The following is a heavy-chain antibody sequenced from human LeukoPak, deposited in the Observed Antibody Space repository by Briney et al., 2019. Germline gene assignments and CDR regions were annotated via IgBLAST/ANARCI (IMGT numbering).Heavy chain of an antibody. CDR3: ARDSPCSGGSCYSSPFDY. J-gene: IGHJ4*02. CDR2: ISAYNGNT. D-gene: IGHD2-15*01. CDR1: GGTFSSYA. Sequence: ASVKVSCKASGGTFSSYAISWVRQAPGQGLEWMGWISAYNGNTNYAQKLQGRVTMTTDTSTSTAYMELRSLRSDDTAVYYCARDSPCSGGSCYSSPFDYWGQGTLVTVSS. V-gene: IGHV1-18*01.